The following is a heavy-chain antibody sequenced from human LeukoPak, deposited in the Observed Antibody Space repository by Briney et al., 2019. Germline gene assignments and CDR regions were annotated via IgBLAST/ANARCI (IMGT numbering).Heavy chain of an antibody. Sequence: SQTLSLTCAISGDSLSNNNVAWNWIRQSPSRGLEWLGRTYYRAKFNTDYAVSVKSRIAINSDTTKNQFSLQLSAVTPEDTGVYYCARGSHSSFDYWGQGTLVTVSS. CDR2: TYYRAKFNT. J-gene: IGHJ4*02. CDR1: GDSLSNNNVA. V-gene: IGHV6-1*01. CDR3: ARGSHSSFDY. D-gene: IGHD3-10*01.